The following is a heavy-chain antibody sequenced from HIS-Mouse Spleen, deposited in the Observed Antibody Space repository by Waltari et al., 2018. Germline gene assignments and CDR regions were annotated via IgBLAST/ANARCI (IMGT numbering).Heavy chain of an antibody. CDR1: GGSISSSSYY. V-gene: IGHV4-39*07. CDR3: AREIPYSSSWYDWYFDL. D-gene: IGHD6-13*01. J-gene: IGHJ2*01. CDR2: IVYSGGA. Sequence: QLQLQESGPGLVKPSETLSLTCTVSGGSISSSSYYWGWLRQTPGKGLGWIGSIVYSGGANYNQPLKSRFTISVDTSKNQFSLKLSSVTAADTAVYYCAREIPYSSSWYDWYFDLWGRGTLVTVSS.